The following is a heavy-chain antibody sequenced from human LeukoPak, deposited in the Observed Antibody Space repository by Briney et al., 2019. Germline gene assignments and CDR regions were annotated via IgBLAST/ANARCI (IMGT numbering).Heavy chain of an antibody. J-gene: IGHJ4*02. D-gene: IGHD3-22*01. V-gene: IGHV1-69*13. CDR1: GYTFTSYF. Sequence: SVKVSCKAFGYTFTSYFMHWVRQAPGQGLEWMGGIIPIFGTANYAQKFQGRVTITADESTSTAYMELSSLRSEDTAVYYCVREIHDSSGYYYFDLDYWGQGTLVTVSS. CDR3: VREIHDSSGYYYFDLDY. CDR2: IIPIFGTA.